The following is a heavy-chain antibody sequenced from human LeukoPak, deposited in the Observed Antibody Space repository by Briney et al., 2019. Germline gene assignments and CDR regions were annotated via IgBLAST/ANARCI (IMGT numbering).Heavy chain of an antibody. D-gene: IGHD5-24*01. CDR2: IKCDGSEK. Sequence: GGSLRLSCAASGFTFSSSWMHWVCQAPEKGLEWVADIKCDGSEKYYVDSVKGRLTISRDNSKNTLYLQMNSLRAEDTAVYYCARDMERYNYYYYYYGMDVWGQGTTVTVSS. CDR1: GFTFSSSW. CDR3: ARDMERYNYYYYYYGMDV. J-gene: IGHJ6*02. V-gene: IGHV3-52*01.